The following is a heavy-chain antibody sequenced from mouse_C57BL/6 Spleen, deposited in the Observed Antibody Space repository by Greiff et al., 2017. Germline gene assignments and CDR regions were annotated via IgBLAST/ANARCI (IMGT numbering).Heavy chain of an antibody. V-gene: IGHV1-53*01. J-gene: IGHJ4*01. Sequence: QVQLQQPGTELVKPGASVKLSCKASGYTFTSYWMHWVKPRPGQGLEWIGNINPSNGGTNYNEKFKSKATLTVDKSSSTAYMQLSSLTSEDSAVYYCARKGIYYGYDGGDYYAMDYWGQGTSVTVSS. CDR1: GYTFTSYW. CDR3: ARKGIYYGYDGGDYYAMDY. CDR2: INPSNGGT. D-gene: IGHD2-2*01.